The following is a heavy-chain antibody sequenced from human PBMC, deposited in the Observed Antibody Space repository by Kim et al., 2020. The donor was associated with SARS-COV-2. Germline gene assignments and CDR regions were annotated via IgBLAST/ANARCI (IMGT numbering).Heavy chain of an antibody. V-gene: IGHV3-9*01. Sequence: GGSLRLSCEASGFTFSDFAMHWVRQAPGKGLEWVSGINWNSAILGYTDSVKGRFTISRDNAKNSLYLQMNSLRAEDTAFYYCTKDRGPNYYAMDVWGQGT. J-gene: IGHJ6*02. CDR3: TKDRGPNYYAMDV. CDR2: INWNSAIL. CDR1: GFTFSDFA.